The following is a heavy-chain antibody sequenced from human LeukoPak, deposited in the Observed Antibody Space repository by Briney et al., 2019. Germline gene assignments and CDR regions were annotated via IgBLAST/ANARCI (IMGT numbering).Heavy chain of an antibody. Sequence: ASVKVSCKASGCTFTSYDINWVRQATGQGLEWMGWMNPNSGNTGYAQKFQGRVTMTRNTSISTAYVELSSLRSEDTAVYYCARGVSSLSGGSCYYWGQGTLVTVSS. D-gene: IGHD2-15*01. J-gene: IGHJ4*02. CDR2: MNPNSGNT. V-gene: IGHV1-8*01. CDR1: GCTFTSYD. CDR3: ARGVSSLSGGSCYY.